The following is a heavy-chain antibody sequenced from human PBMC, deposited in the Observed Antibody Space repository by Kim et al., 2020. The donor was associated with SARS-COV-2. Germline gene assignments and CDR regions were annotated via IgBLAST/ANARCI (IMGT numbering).Heavy chain of an antibody. CDR3: ARRESLVATIS. Sequence: SETLSLTCTVSGGSISSSSYYWGWIRQPPGKGLEWIGSIYYSGSTYYNPSLKSRVTISVDTSKNQFSLKLSSVTAADTAVYYCARRESLVATISWGQGTLVTVSS. CDR2: IYYSGST. J-gene: IGHJ5*02. D-gene: IGHD5-12*01. CDR1: GGSISSSSYY. V-gene: IGHV4-39*01.